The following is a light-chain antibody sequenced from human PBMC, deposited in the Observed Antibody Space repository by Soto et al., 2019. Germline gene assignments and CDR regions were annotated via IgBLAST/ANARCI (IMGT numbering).Light chain of an antibody. CDR3: SSYTRGSTLGV. J-gene: IGLJ2*01. CDR2: DVT. Sequence: QSVLTQPASVSGSPGQSITISCTGSISDLGVYSYISWYQQHPGKAPKLVIYDVTNRPSGVSNRFSGSKSGNTASLAISGRQAEDEADYYCSSYTRGSTLGVFGGGTKLTVL. V-gene: IGLV2-14*03. CDR1: ISDLGVYSY.